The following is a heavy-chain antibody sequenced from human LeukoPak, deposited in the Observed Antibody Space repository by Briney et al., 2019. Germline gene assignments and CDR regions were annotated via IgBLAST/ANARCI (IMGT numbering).Heavy chain of an antibody. Sequence: SVKVSCKASGYTFTSYGISWVRQAPGQGLEWMGWISAYNGNTNYAQKLQGRVTMTTDTSTSTAYMELRSLRSDDTAVYYCARDRGQQWLPQNDYWGQGTLVTVSS. D-gene: IGHD6-19*01. J-gene: IGHJ4*02. CDR2: ISAYNGNT. CDR3: ARDRGQQWLPQNDY. CDR1: GYTFTSYG. V-gene: IGHV1-18*01.